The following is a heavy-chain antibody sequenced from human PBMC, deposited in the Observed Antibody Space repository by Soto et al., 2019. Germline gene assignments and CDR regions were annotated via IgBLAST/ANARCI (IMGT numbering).Heavy chain of an antibody. V-gene: IGHV1-69*01. CDR2: IIPIFGTA. J-gene: IGHJ6*02. D-gene: IGHD3-22*01. Sequence: QVQLVQSGAEVKKPGSSVKVSCKASGGTFSSYAISWVRQAPGQGLEWMGGIIPIFGTANYAQKFQGSVTITADESRTTAYMELGSMRSEDTAVYFCARDLKRYYDSSGYGYYYYGMDVWGQGTTVTVSS. CDR1: GGTFSSYA. CDR3: ARDLKRYYDSSGYGYYYYGMDV.